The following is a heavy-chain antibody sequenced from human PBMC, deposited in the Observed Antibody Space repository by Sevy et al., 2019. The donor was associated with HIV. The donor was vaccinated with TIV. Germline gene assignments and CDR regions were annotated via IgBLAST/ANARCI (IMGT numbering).Heavy chain of an antibody. CDR3: AKDLLPYGSGSYPLDY. J-gene: IGHJ4*02. V-gene: IGHV3-9*03. CDR2: IGWNSGSV. D-gene: IGHD3-10*01. Sequence: GGSLRLSCAASGFRFEDYGMHWVRRAPGKGLEWVSGIGWNSGSVGYAVSVKGRFTISRDNAKNLLYLQMNSLTSEDMALYYCAKDLLPYGSGSYPLDYWGQGTVVTVSS. CDR1: GFRFEDYG.